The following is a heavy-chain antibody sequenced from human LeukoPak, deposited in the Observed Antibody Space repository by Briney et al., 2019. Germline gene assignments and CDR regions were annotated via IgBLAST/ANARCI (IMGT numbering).Heavy chain of an antibody. CDR1: GGSISSSSYY. J-gene: IGHJ4*02. CDR3: ARYDNSGSALEN. CDR2: FYYSGST. V-gene: IGHV4-39*07. D-gene: IGHD3-22*01. Sequence: SETLSLTCIVSGGSISSSSYYWGWIRQPPGKGLEWIGSFYYSGSTYYNPSLKSRVTISVDTSKNQFSLKLSSVTAADTAVYYCARYDNSGSALENWGQGTLVTVSS.